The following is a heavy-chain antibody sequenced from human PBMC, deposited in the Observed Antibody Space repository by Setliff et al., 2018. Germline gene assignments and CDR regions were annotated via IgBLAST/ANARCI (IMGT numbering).Heavy chain of an antibody. CDR2: ISGSGVST. CDR1: GFTFSSYA. CDR3: AKDSGWCLPFDS. Sequence: PGGSLRPSCAASGFTFSSYAMSWVRQPPGKGLEWVSTISGSGVSTYYADSVNGRFTISRDNSKNTLYLQMNSLRAEDTAVYYCAKDSGWCLPFDSWGQGTLVTVSA. J-gene: IGHJ4*02. V-gene: IGHV3-23*01. D-gene: IGHD6-19*01.